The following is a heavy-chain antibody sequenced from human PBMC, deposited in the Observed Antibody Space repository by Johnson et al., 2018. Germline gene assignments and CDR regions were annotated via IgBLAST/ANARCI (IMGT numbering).Heavy chain of an antibody. Sequence: QVQLVESGGGVVQPGRSLRLSCAASGFTFSSYAMHWVRQAPGKGLEWVAVISYDGSNKYYADSVKGRFTISRDNSKTTLYLQMNSLRAEDTGVYYCAREYYGDDVLVRDYYYYMDVWGKGTTVTVSS. V-gene: IGHV3-30-3*01. J-gene: IGHJ6*03. D-gene: IGHD4-17*01. CDR2: ISYDGSNK. CDR3: AREYYGDDVLVRDYYYYMDV. CDR1: GFTFSSYA.